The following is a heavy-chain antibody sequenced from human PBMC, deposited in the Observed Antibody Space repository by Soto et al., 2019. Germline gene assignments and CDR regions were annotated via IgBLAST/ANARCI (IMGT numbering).Heavy chain of an antibody. CDR1: GFTFSSYW. J-gene: IGHJ3*02. CDR2: INSDGSST. D-gene: IGHD3-3*01. Sequence: GGSLRLSCAASGFTFSSYWMHWVRQAPGKGLVWVSRINSDGSSTSYADSVKGRFTISRDNAKNTLYLQLNSLRAEDTAVYYCARDQYDFWSGEPRHAFDIWGQGTMVTVSS. CDR3: ARDQYDFWSGEPRHAFDI. V-gene: IGHV3-74*01.